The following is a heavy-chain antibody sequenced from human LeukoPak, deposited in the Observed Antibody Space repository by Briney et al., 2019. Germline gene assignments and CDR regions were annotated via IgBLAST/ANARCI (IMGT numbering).Heavy chain of an antibody. CDR3: ARRSSPSETGAFDI. CDR2: IYQSGST. D-gene: IGHD1-26*01. CDR1: GYSISSGYY. Sequence: PSETLSLTCTVSGYSISSGYYWGWIRQSPGKGLEWIGTIYQSGSTYYNPSLKSRVTISVDTSKNQFSLKLSSVTAADTAVYYCARRSSPSETGAFDIWGQGTMVTVSS. V-gene: IGHV4-38-2*02. J-gene: IGHJ3*02.